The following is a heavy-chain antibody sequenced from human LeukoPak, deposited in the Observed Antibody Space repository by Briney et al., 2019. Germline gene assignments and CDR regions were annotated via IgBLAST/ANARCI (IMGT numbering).Heavy chain of an antibody. D-gene: IGHD4-17*01. J-gene: IGHJ4*02. CDR1: GFTFINYA. CDR2: ISGSGDST. CDR3: AKDRRNDYAQGLDY. Sequence: GGSLRLSCAASGFTFINYAMTWVRQAPGKGLEWVSTISGSGDSTYYADSVKGRFTISRDNSKNTLHLQMSGLRAEDSAVYYCAKDRRNDYAQGLDYWGQGSLVTVSS. V-gene: IGHV3-23*01.